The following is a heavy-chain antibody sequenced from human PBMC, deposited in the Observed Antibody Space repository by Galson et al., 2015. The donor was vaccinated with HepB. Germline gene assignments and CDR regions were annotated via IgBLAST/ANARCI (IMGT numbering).Heavy chain of an antibody. Sequence: SLRLSCAASGFTFKNYAMHWVRQAPGKGLEYVSTISSNGGSTYYANSVKGRFTISRDNSKNTLYLQMGSLRAEDMAVYYCARTYYDSTGFSKNWYFDPWGRGPLVPVSS. D-gene: IGHD3-22*01. CDR2: ISSNGGST. CDR3: ARTYYDSTGFSKNWYFDP. CDR1: GFTFKNYA. V-gene: IGHV3-64*01. J-gene: IGHJ2*01.